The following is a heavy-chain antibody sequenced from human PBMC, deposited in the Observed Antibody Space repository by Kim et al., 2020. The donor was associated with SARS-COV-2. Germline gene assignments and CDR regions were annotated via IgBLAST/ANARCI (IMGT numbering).Heavy chain of an antibody. J-gene: IGHJ4*02. CDR3: AKDQLRYYDSRGPMNPGGLKSPPDY. CDR1: GFTFSSYA. Sequence: GGSLRLSCAASGFTFSSYAMSWVRQAPGKGLEWVSAISGSGGSTYYADSVKGRFTISRDNSKNTLYLQMNSLRAEDTAVYYCAKDQLRYYDSRGPMNPGGLKSPPDYWGQGTLVTVSS. CDR2: ISGSGGST. V-gene: IGHV3-23*01. D-gene: IGHD3-22*01.